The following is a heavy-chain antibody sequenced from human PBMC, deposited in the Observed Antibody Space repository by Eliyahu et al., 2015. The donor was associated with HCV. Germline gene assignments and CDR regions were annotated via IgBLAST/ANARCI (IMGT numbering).Heavy chain of an antibody. V-gene: IGHV4-34*01. CDR2: INHSGST. CDR3: ASIARYYYYGMDV. Sequence: QVQLQQWGAGLLKPSETLSLTCAVYGXSFSGYYWSWIRQPPGKGLEWIGEINHSGSTNYNPSLKSRVTISVDTSKNQFSLKLSSVTAADTAVYYCASIARYYYYGMDVWGQGTTVTVSS. J-gene: IGHJ6*02. CDR1: GXSFSGYY. D-gene: IGHD6-13*01.